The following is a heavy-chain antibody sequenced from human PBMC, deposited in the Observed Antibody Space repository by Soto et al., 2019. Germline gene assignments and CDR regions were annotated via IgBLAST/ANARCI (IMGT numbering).Heavy chain of an antibody. J-gene: IGHJ1*01. CDR1: DVSISSDYY. CDR2: VSYSGNT. V-gene: IGHV4-39*01. D-gene: IGHD3-22*01. CDR3: VRLSGSGYRTLGY. Sequence: LQLQESGPGLVKPSETLSLTCTVSDVSISSDYYWGWIRQPPGKGLEWIGTVSYSGNTYYKTSLKSRVTISVDTSKSQFSLNLTSVTAADTAVYYCVRLSGSGYRTLGYWGQGILVTVSS.